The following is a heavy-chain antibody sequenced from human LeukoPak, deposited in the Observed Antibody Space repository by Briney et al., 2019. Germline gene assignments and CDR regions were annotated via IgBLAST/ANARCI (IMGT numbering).Heavy chain of an antibody. CDR3: ARDGSRYCSSRSCYLGYYYYSMDV. D-gene: IGHD2-2*01. CDR2: ISPGGNTI. CDR1: GFTFSDYH. Sequence: GGSLRLSCAASGFTFSDYHMSWIRQAPGKGLEWVSYISPGGNTIYYADSMKGRVTISRDNAKDSVFLQMNSLRAEDTAVYYCARDGSRYCSSRSCYLGYYYYSMDVWGQGTTVTVSS. V-gene: IGHV3-11*01. J-gene: IGHJ6*02.